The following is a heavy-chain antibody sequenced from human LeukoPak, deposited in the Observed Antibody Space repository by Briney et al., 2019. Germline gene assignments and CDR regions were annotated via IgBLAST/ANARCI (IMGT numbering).Heavy chain of an antibody. CDR3: AELGITMIGGV. D-gene: IGHD3-10*02. J-gene: IGHJ6*04. CDR2: INQDGGEI. Sequence: PGESLRLSCAASGFTFSSSWMTWVRQAPGKGLEWVASINQDGGEIHYVDSVKGRFTISRDNAKNSLYLQMNSLRAEDTAVYYCAELGITMIGGVWGKGTTVTISS. CDR1: GFTFSSSW. V-gene: IGHV3-7*01.